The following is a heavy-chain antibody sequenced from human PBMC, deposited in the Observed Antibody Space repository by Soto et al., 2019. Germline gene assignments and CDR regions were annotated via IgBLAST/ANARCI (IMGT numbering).Heavy chain of an antibody. J-gene: IGHJ6*02. CDR3: ASQYGSGSSYYYGMDV. V-gene: IGHV1-69*12. CDR1: GGTFSSYA. CDR2: IIPIFGTA. Sequence: QVQLVQSGAEVKKPGSSVKVSRKASGGTFSSYAISWVRQAPGQGLEWMGGIIPIFGTANYAQKFQGRVTITADESTSTAYMELSSLRSEDTAVYYCASQYGSGSSYYYGMDVWGQGTTVTVSS. D-gene: IGHD3-10*01.